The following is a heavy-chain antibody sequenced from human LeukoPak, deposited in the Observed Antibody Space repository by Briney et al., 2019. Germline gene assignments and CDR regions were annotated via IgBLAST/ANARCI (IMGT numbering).Heavy chain of an antibody. V-gene: IGHV3-30*02. CDR2: IRNEGIDK. Sequence: GGSLRLSCAASGFTFSSYGMHWVRQAPGKGLEWVAFIRNEGIDKYHADSVKGRFTISRDNSKNTLYLQMNSLRAEDTAVYYCARGLLDPNYDFWSGLTDYWGQGTLVTVSS. CDR3: ARGLLDPNYDFWSGLTDY. CDR1: GFTFSSYG. J-gene: IGHJ4*02. D-gene: IGHD3-3*01.